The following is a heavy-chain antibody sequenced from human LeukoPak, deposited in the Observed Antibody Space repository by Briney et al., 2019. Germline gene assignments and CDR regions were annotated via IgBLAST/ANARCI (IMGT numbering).Heavy chain of an antibody. D-gene: IGHD2-21*02. CDR3: AKMAPTLSIVVVTAHFDY. CDR2: ISRSGGST. J-gene: IGHJ4*02. Sequence: PGGSLRLSCAASGFTFSSYAMSWVRQAPGKGLEWVSAISRSGGSTYYADSVKGRFTISRDNSKNTLYLQMNSLRAEDTAVYYCAKMAPTLSIVVVTAHFDYWGQGTRFTVSS. CDR1: GFTFSSYA. V-gene: IGHV3-23*01.